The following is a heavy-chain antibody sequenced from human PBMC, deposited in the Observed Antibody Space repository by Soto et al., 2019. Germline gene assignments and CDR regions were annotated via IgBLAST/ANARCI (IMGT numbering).Heavy chain of an antibody. CDR1: GFSFRTYT. D-gene: IGHD2-2*01. V-gene: IGHV3-23*01. CDR3: AKARCSTTDCYVPDY. Sequence: EVQLSDSGGGLVQTGGSLRLSCAASGFSFRTYTMSWVRQAPGKGLEWLSVITASGATPSYAASVQGRFVISRDNAMNTLYLHMNSLRAEDTVIYYCAKARCSTTDCYVPDYWGRGTLVTVSS. J-gene: IGHJ4*02. CDR2: ITASGATP.